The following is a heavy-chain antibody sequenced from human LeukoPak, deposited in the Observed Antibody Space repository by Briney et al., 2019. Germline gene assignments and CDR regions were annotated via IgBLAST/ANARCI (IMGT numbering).Heavy chain of an antibody. CDR3: ARHRDLYDSSGSRFDY. CDR2: IYTSGST. D-gene: IGHD3-22*01. Sequence: PSETLSLTCTVSGGSISSYYWSWIRQPAGKGLEWIGRIYTSGSTNYNPSLKSRVTMSVDTSKNQFSLKLSSVTAADTAVYYCARHRDLYDSSGSRFDYWGQGTLVNVSS. J-gene: IGHJ4*02. CDR1: GGSISSYY. V-gene: IGHV4-4*07.